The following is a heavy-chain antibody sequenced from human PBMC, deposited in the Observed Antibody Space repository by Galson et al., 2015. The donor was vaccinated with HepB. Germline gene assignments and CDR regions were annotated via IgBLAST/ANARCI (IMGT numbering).Heavy chain of an antibody. Sequence: SETLSLTCAASGGSISSSNWWSWVRQPPGKGLEWIGEIYHSGSTNYNPSLKSRVTISVDKSKNQFSLKLSSVTAADTAVYYCARDRSSGYPCFDYWGQGTLVTVSS. J-gene: IGHJ4*02. CDR3: ARDRSSGYPCFDY. D-gene: IGHD5-12*01. CDR1: GGSISSSNW. CDR2: IYHSGST. V-gene: IGHV4-4*02.